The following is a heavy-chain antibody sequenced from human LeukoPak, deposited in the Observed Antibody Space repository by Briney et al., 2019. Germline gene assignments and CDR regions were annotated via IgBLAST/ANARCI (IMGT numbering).Heavy chain of an antibody. V-gene: IGHV3-23*01. D-gene: IGHD3-10*01. CDR3: ARLYYYGSGSYGYYFDY. CDR2: ISGSGGST. J-gene: IGHJ4*02. CDR1: GFTFSSYA. Sequence: GGSLRLSCEASGFTFSSYAMSWVRQAPGKGLEWVSAISGSGGSTYYADSVKGRFTISRDNSKNTLYLQMNSLRAEDTAVYYCARLYYYGSGSYGYYFDYWGQGTLVTVSS.